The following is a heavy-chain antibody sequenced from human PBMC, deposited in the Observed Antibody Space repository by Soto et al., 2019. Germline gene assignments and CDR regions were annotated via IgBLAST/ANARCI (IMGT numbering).Heavy chain of an antibody. CDR2: SRAKSNGYTT. D-gene: IGHD3-16*01. Sequence: EVQLVESGGGLVQPGGSLRLSCAASGFTFSDFHRNWVRQAPGKGLEWVGRSRAKSNGYTTEYAASVKGRFTVSRDDSKNTLFLQMNSLNIGDAAVYYCVGESFYRLDYWGQGSLVTVPS. J-gene: IGHJ4*02. V-gene: IGHV3-72*01. CDR1: GFTFSDFH. CDR3: VGESFYRLDY.